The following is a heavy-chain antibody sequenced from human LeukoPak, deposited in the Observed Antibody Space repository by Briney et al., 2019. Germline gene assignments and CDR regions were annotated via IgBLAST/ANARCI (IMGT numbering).Heavy chain of an antibody. D-gene: IGHD3-3*01. CDR1: GFTFSSYA. J-gene: IGHJ4*02. Sequence: GGSLRLSCAASGFTFSSYAMHWVRQAPGKGLEWVAVISYDGSNKYYADSVKGRFTISRDNSKNTLYLQMNSLRAEDTAVYYCARASGYSDYWGQGTLVTVSS. CDR3: ARASGYSDY. CDR2: ISYDGSNK. V-gene: IGHV3-30-3*01.